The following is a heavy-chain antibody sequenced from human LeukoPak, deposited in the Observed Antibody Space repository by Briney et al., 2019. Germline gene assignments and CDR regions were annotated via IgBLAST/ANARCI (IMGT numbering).Heavy chain of an antibody. CDR2: IIPIFGTA. CDR1: GGTFSSYA. Sequence: GASVKVSCKASGGTFSSYAISWVRQAPGQGLEWMGRIIPIFGTANYAQKFQGRVTITTDESTSTAYMELSSLRSEDTAVNYCARGDGYNYNFDYWGQGTLVTVSS. D-gene: IGHD5-24*01. J-gene: IGHJ4*02. V-gene: IGHV1-69*05. CDR3: ARGDGYNYNFDY.